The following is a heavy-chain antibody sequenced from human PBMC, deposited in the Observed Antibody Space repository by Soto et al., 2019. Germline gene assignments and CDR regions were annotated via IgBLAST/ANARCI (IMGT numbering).Heavy chain of an antibody. Sequence: QVQLVQSGAEEKKPGASVKVSCKASGYTFTSYAMHWVRQAPGQRLEWMGWINAGNGNTKYSQKFQGRVTITRDTSASKAYMELSSLRSEDTAVYYCARGLGYGDYDLYYWGQGTLVTVSS. CDR1: GYTFTSYA. D-gene: IGHD4-17*01. CDR3: ARGLGYGDYDLYY. J-gene: IGHJ4*02. CDR2: INAGNGNT. V-gene: IGHV1-3*05.